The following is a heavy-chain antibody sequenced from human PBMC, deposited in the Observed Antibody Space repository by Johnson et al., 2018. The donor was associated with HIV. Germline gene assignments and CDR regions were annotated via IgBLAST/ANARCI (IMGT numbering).Heavy chain of an antibody. CDR2: IRDDGSNK. J-gene: IGHJ3*01. CDR1: GFTFSSYG. V-gene: IGHV3-30*02. CDR3: GGLSLDWGCGGFDF. Sequence: QVQLVESGGGVVQPGGSLRLSCAASGFTFSSYGMHWVRQAPGKGLEWVAFIRDDGSNKYYADSVKGRFTISRDNSKNTLYLQMNSLRHEDTAVYYCGGLSLDWGCGGFDFWGEGAMVNVSS. D-gene: IGHD2-8*02.